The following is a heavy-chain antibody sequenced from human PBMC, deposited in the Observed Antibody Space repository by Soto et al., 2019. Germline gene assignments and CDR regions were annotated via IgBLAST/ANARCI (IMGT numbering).Heavy chain of an antibody. CDR3: ARGLWERVRGVIGMDV. Sequence: SETLSLTCAFNCWSLTGYYWSWIRQPPGKGLEWIGEINHSGRTNYNPSLKSRVTISVDTSKNQFSLKLSSVTAADTAVYYCARGLWERVRGVIGMDVWGQGTTVT. V-gene: IGHV4-34*01. CDR1: CWSLTGYY. D-gene: IGHD3-10*01. CDR2: INHSGRT. J-gene: IGHJ6*02.